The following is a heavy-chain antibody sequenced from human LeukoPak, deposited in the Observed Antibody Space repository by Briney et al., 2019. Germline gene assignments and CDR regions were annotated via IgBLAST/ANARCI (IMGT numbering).Heavy chain of an antibody. V-gene: IGHV1-2*02. CDR2: INPNSGGT. J-gene: IGHJ4*02. D-gene: IGHD5-18*01. CDR3: ARDVVDTAAPDFDY. Sequence: ASVKVSCKASGYTFTGYYMHWVRQAPGQGLEWMGWINPNSGGTNYAQKFQGRVTMTRDTSISTAYMEPSRLRSDDTAVYYCARDVVDTAAPDFDYWGQGTLVTVSS. CDR1: GYTFTGYY.